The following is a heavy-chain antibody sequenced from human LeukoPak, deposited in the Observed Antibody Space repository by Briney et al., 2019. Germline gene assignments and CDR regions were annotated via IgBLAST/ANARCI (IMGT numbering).Heavy chain of an antibody. Sequence: GGSLRLSCAASGFTFSSYSMNWVRQAPGKGLVWVSRINTDGSSANYADSVKGRFTISRDNAENTLYLQMNSLKNEDTAVYYCAKDRVWNSFDSWGQGTLVTVSS. J-gene: IGHJ4*02. V-gene: IGHV3-74*01. D-gene: IGHD1-1*01. CDR2: INTDGSSA. CDR3: AKDRVWNSFDS. CDR1: GFTFSSYS.